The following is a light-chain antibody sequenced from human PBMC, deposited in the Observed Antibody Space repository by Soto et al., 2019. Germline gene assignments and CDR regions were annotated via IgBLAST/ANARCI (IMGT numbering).Light chain of an antibody. V-gene: IGKV3-11*01. J-gene: IGKJ2*02. CDR1: QSVRNF. CDR2: EAS. Sequence: EVVLTQSPATLSLSPGERATLSCRASQSVRNFLAWYQQKPGQAPRLLLYEASNRAASIPARFSGSGSGTDFTPLISSLEPEDVVVDYCQQRNNWPRGTFGQGTNLEI. CDR3: QQRNNWPRGT.